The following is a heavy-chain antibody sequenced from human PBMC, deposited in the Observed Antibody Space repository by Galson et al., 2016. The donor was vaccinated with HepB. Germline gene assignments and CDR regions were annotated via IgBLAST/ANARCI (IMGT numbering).Heavy chain of an antibody. Sequence: SLRLSCAASGFTFSSFWMSWVRQAPGKGLEWVANIHQDGGQRYYGDSVKGRFTVSRDNAKNSLNLHMNSLRVDDTALYYCARRMLVGAGFDYWGQGALVTVSS. CDR1: GFTFSSFW. J-gene: IGHJ4*02. D-gene: IGHD1-26*01. CDR3: ARRMLVGAGFDY. CDR2: IHQDGGQR. V-gene: IGHV3-7*04.